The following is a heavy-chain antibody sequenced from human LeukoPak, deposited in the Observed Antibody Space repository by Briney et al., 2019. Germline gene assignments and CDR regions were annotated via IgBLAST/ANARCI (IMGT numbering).Heavy chain of an antibody. CDR3: ARDLIPTDCSSTSCYEVGYYYYYGMDV. J-gene: IGHJ6*02. CDR2: ISWNSGSI. CDR1: GFTFDDYA. D-gene: IGHD2-2*01. V-gene: IGHV3-9*01. Sequence: PGGSLRLSCAASGFTFDDYAMHWVRQAPGKGLEWVSGISWNSGSIGYADSVKGRFTISRDNAKNSLYLQMNSLRAEDTAVYYCARDLIPTDCSSTSCYEVGYYYYYGMDVWGQGTTVTVSS.